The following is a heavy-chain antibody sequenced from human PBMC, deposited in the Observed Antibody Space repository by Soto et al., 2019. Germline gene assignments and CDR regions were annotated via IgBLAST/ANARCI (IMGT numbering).Heavy chain of an antibody. V-gene: IGHV3-33*01. J-gene: IGHJ3*02. CDR1: GFTFSSYG. Sequence: QVQLVESGGGVVQPGRSLRLSCAASGFTFSSYGMQWVRQAPGKGLEWVAVIWYDGSIKYYADSVKGRFTISRDNSKNTLYLQMNSLRAEDTAVYYCARDPGIAVAGTVAQQVAFDMWGQGTMVTVSS. CDR3: ARDPGIAVAGTVAQQVAFDM. D-gene: IGHD6-19*01. CDR2: IWYDGSIK.